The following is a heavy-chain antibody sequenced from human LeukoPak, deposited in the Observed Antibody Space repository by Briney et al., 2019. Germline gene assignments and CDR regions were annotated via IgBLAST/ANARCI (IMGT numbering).Heavy chain of an antibody. D-gene: IGHD1-26*01. V-gene: IGHV3-30-3*01. CDR1: GFTFSSYA. CDR3: ARGLVSGSQRGYFDY. J-gene: IGHJ4*01. Sequence: GRSLRLSCATSGFTFSSYAMHWVRQAPGKGLEWVAVISYDGSNKYYADSVKGRFTISRDNSKNTLYLQTNSLRTDDTAVYYCARGLVSGSQRGYFDYWGHGALSPSPQ. CDR2: ISYDGSNK.